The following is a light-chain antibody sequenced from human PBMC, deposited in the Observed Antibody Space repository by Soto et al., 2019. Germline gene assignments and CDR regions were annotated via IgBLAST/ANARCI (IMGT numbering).Light chain of an antibody. J-gene: IGKJ4*01. V-gene: IGKV1-39*01. Sequence: DIQMTQSPSSLSASVGDRVTLTCRASQSISSYLDWYQQKPGKAPKLLIYGASSLQSGVPSRFSGSGSGTEFTLTISSLQPEDFATYYCQQSYSTPGTFGRGTKVDIK. CDR3: QQSYSTPGT. CDR1: QSISSY. CDR2: GAS.